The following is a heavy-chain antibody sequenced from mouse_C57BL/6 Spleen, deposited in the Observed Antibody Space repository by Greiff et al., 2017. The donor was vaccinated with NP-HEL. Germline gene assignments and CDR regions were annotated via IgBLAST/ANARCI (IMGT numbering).Heavy chain of an antibody. J-gene: IGHJ2*01. Sequence: VPLQQPVAHPVPPFSSFNFSFKASGYTFTSYWMHWVKQRPGQGLEWIGMIHPNSGSTNYNEKFKSKATLTVDKSSSTAYMQLSSLTSEDSAVYYCARSVLWYFDYWGQGTTLTVSS. CDR3: ARSVLWYFDY. CDR1: GYTFTSYW. CDR2: IHPNSGST. V-gene: IGHV1-64*01.